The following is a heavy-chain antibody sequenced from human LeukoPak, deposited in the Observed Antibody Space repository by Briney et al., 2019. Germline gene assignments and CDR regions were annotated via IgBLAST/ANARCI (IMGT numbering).Heavy chain of an antibody. V-gene: IGHV1-18*01. D-gene: IGHD2-2*01. Sequence: GASVKVPCKASGYTFTSYGISWVRQAPGQGLEWMGWISAYNGNTNYAQKLQGRVTMTTDTSTSTAYMELRSLRSDDTAVYYCARNPYCSSTSCYDWFDPWGQGTLVTVSS. CDR1: GYTFTSYG. CDR2: ISAYNGNT. CDR3: ARNPYCSSTSCYDWFDP. J-gene: IGHJ5*02.